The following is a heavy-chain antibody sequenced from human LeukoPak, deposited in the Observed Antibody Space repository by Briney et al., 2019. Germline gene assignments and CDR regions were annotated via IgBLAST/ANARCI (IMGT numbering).Heavy chain of an antibody. Sequence: PGGSLRPSCAPSGFTVGSNYMSWVRQAPGKGLEWVSVIYSGGSTYYADSVKGRFTISRDNSKNTLYLQMNSLRAEDTAVYYCARDHPEFDYWGQGTLVTVSS. J-gene: IGHJ4*02. D-gene: IGHD1-14*01. CDR1: GFTVGSNY. CDR3: ARDHPEFDY. V-gene: IGHV3-53*01. CDR2: IYSGGST.